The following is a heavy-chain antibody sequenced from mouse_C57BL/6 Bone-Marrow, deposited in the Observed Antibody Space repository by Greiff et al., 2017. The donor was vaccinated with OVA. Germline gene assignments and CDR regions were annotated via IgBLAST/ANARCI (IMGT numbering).Heavy chain of an antibody. CDR2: IYPGSGST. Sequence: VKLQQPGAELVKPGASVKMSCKASGYTFTSYWITWVKQRPGQGLEWIGDIYPGSGSTNYNEKFKSKATLTVDTSSSTAYMQLSSLTSEDSAVYYCARDYYDYDDYYAMDYWGQGTSVTVSS. J-gene: IGHJ4*01. CDR1: GYTFTSYW. CDR3: ARDYYDYDDYYAMDY. D-gene: IGHD2-4*01. V-gene: IGHV1-55*01.